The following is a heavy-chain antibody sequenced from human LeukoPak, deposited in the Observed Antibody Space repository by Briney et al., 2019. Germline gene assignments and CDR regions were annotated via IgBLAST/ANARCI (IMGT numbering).Heavy chain of an antibody. J-gene: IGHJ4*02. CDR3: AREGSSGYNYPFDY. Sequence: SETLSLTCAVYGGSFSGYYWYWIRQTPGKGLEWIGYIYYSGSSNYNPSLKSRVTISVDTSRNQFSLRLTSVTAADTAVYYCAREGSSGYNYPFDYWGQGTLVTVSS. CDR1: GGSFSGYY. D-gene: IGHD3-22*01. V-gene: IGHV4-59*01. CDR2: IYYSGSS.